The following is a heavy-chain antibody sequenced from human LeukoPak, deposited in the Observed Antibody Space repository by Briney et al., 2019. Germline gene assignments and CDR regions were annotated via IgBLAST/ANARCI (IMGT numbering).Heavy chain of an antibody. Sequence: KPSETLSLTCTVSCDSITTTSHYWGWIRQPPGKGLEWIGSFSYSGSTYDNPSLKSRVTISVDRSKNQFSLRLSSVTAADTAVYYCARHPGIAVAGDAFDFWGPGKVVTVSS. V-gene: IGHV4-39*01. CDR3: ARHPGIAVAGDAFDF. J-gene: IGHJ3*01. D-gene: IGHD6-19*01. CDR2: FSYSGST. CDR1: CDSITTTSHY.